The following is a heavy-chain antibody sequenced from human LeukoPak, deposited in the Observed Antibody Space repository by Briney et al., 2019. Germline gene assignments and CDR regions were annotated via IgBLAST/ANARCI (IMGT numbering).Heavy chain of an antibody. V-gene: IGHV3-23*01. J-gene: IGHJ4*02. CDR2: ISGAST. Sequence: GGSLRLSCAASGFTFSTYAMSWVRQAPGKGLEWVSTISGASTYYADSVKGRFTISRDNSKNTLYLQMNSLRAEDTAVYYCAKATGVLRFYYFDYWGQGTLVTVSS. CDR3: AKATGVLRFYYFDY. D-gene: IGHD3-10*01. CDR1: GFTFSTYA.